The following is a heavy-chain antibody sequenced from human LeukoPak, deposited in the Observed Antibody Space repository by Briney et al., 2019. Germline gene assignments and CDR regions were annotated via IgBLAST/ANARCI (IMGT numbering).Heavy chain of an antibody. CDR1: GYSFSSSV. CDR3: ARGVSSSSSFDY. J-gene: IGHJ4*02. V-gene: IGHV1-18*01. CDR2: ITTYNGNT. D-gene: IGHD6-6*01. Sequence: ASVKVSCKASGYSFSSSVISWVRQAPGQGLELMGWITTYNGNTDYTQRLQGRLTLTTDTSTSTAYMELRSLSSDDTAVYYCARGVSSSSSFDYWGQGTLVTVSS.